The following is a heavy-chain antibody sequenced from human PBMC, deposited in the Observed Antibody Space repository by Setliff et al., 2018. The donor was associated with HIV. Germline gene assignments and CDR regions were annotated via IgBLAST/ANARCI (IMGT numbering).Heavy chain of an antibody. CDR1: GGFMSTYY. V-gene: IGHV4-4*07. CDR2: IYSSGST. CDR3: SRVFPPIRGAPFGTPPGAFDI. D-gene: IGHD2-15*01. Sequence: PSETLSLTCSVSGGFMSTYYWSWIRQPAGKGLEWIGRIYSSGSTIYNPSLRIRVTMSVATSKSQLSLKLTSVTAADTAVYYCSRVFPPIRGAPFGTPPGAFDIWGQGTMVTVSS. J-gene: IGHJ3*02.